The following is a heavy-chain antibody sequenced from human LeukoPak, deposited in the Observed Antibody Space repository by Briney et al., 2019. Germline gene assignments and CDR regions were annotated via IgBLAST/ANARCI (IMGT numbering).Heavy chain of an antibody. V-gene: IGHV3-30*18. CDR2: ISDDGSRK. CDR3: AKTTARGGYYYYGLDV. J-gene: IGHJ6*02. Sequence: PGGSLRLSCAASGFTFSSYAMSWVRQAPGKGLEWVAIISDDGSRKFYADSVKGRFTISRDNSKNTLYLEMNSLRAEDTAVYYCAKTTARGGYYYYGLDVWGQGATVTVSS. CDR1: GFTFSSYA. D-gene: IGHD4-11*01.